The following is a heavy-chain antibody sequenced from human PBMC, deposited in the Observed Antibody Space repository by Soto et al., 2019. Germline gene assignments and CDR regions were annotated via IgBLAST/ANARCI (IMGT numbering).Heavy chain of an antibody. CDR1: GYTFTGYY. V-gene: IGHV1-2*04. CDR2: INPNSGGT. Sequence: ASVKVSCKASGYTFTGYYMHWVRQAPGQGLEWMGWINPNSGGTNYAQKFQGWVTMTRDTSISTAYMELGRLRSDDTAVYYCARDAGGGSRRDAFDIWGQGTMVTVSS. CDR3: ARDAGGGSRRDAFDI. D-gene: IGHD2-15*01. J-gene: IGHJ3*02.